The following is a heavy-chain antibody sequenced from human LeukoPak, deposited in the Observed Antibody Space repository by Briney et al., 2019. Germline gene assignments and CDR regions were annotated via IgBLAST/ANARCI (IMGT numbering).Heavy chain of an antibody. D-gene: IGHD5-24*01. CDR2: LYTTTT. J-gene: IGHJ3*02. Sequence: SEALSLTCTVSGGSISTYYWSWIRQAPGAGLQWLGYLYTTTTSYNPSLKRRITISADTSKNQFSLRLNSVTAADTAVYYCARRNIRGYNSFNIWGQGTKVTVSS. CDR3: ARRNIRGYNSFNI. CDR1: GGSISTYY. V-gene: IGHV4-4*08.